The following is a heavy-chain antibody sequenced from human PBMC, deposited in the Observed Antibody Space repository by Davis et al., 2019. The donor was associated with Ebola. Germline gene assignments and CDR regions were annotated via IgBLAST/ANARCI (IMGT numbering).Heavy chain of an antibody. CDR2: IYYSGST. CDR1: GGSISSGDYY. D-gene: IGHD3-10*01. Sequence: PSETLSLTCTVSGGSISSGDYYWSWIRQPPGKGLEWIGYIYYSGSTYYNPSLKSRVTISVDTSKNQFSLKLSSVTAADTAVYYCARDRLTMVRGVILYYYYGMDVWGQGTTVTVSS. V-gene: IGHV4-30-4*01. CDR3: ARDRLTMVRGVILYYYYGMDV. J-gene: IGHJ6*02.